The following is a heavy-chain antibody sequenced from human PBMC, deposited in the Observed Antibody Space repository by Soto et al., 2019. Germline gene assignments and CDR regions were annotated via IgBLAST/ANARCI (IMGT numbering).Heavy chain of an antibody. Sequence: SETLSLTCAVYGGSFSGYYWSWIRQPPGKGLEWIGEINHSGSTNYNPSLKSRVTISVDTSKNQFSLKLSSVTAADTAVYYCARSRRIAARPQAWFDPWGQGTLVTVSS. J-gene: IGHJ5*02. D-gene: IGHD6-6*01. V-gene: IGHV4-34*01. CDR2: INHSGST. CDR3: ARSRRIAARPQAWFDP. CDR1: GGSFSGYY.